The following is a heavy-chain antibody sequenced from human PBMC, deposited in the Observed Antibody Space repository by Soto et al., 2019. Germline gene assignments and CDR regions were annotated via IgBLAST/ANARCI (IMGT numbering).Heavy chain of an antibody. J-gene: IGHJ6*02. CDR1: GFTFSGSA. V-gene: IGHV3-73*02. D-gene: IGHD2-15*01. CDR2: IRSKANSYAT. CDR3: TGGYCSGGSCYPTYGMDV. Sequence: EVQLVESGGGLVQPGGSLKLSCAASGFTFSGSAMHWVRQASGKGLGWVGRIRSKANSYATAYAASVKGRFTISRDDSKNTAYLQMNSLKTEDTAVYYCTGGYCSGGSCYPTYGMDVWGQGTTVTVSS.